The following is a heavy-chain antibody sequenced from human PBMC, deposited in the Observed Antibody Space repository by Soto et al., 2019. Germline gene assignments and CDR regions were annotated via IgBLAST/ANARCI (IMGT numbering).Heavy chain of an antibody. D-gene: IGHD3-3*01. CDR1: GGAISSGDYY. CDR3: AKEPVSITIFGVNGMDV. CDR2: IYYSGST. Sequence: QVQLQESGPGLVKPSQTLSLTCTVSGGAISSGDYYWSWIRQPPGKVLEWIGYIYYSGSTYYNPSLKSRVTISVDTSKNQFSLQLSCVTAADTAVYYCAKEPVSITIFGVNGMDVWGQGTTVTVSS. J-gene: IGHJ6*02. V-gene: IGHV4-30-4*01.